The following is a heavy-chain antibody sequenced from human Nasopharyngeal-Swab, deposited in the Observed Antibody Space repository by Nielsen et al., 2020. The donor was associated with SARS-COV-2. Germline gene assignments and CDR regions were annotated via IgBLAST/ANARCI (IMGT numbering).Heavy chain of an antibody. CDR1: GYTFTGYY. CDR2: INPSGGST. V-gene: IGHV1-46*01. CDR3: AITMVRGYGMDV. J-gene: IGHJ6*02. Sequence: ASVKVSCKASGYTFTGYYMHWVRQAPGQGLEWMGIINPSGGSTSYAQKFQGRVTMTRDTSTSTVYMELSSLRSEDTAVYYCAITMVRGYGMDVWGQGTTVTVSS. D-gene: IGHD3-10*01.